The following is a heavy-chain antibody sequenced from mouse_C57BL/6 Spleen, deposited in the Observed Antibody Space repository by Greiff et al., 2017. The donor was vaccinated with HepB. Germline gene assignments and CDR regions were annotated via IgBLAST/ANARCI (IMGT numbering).Heavy chain of an antibody. CDR3: ARLGYYGSSFAY. J-gene: IGHJ3*01. Sequence: VQLQQSGAELVKPGASVKISCKASGYAFSSYWMNWVKQRPGKGLGWIGQIYPGDGDTNYNGKFKGKATLTADKSSSTAYMQLSSLTSEASAVYFCARLGYYGSSFAYWGQGTLVTVSA. CDR1: GYAFSSYW. D-gene: IGHD1-1*01. CDR2: IYPGDGDT. V-gene: IGHV1-80*01.